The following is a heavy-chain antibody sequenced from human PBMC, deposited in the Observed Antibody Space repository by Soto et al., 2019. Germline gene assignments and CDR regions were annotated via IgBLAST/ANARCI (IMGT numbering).Heavy chain of an antibody. CDR2: ISSSGSTI. D-gene: IGHD4-4*01. CDR1: GFTFSSYE. J-gene: IGHJ4*02. Sequence: GARRLSCAASGFTFSSYEMNWVRQAPGKELEWVSYISSSGSTIYYADSVKGRFTISRDNAKNSLYLQMNSLRAEDTAVYYCARLDGVTPSYWGQGTLVTVSS. V-gene: IGHV3-48*03. CDR3: ARLDGVTPSY.